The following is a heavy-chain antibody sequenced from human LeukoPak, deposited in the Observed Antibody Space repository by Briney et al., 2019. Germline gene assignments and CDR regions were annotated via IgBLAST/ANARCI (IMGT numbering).Heavy chain of an antibody. Sequence: GGSLRLSCAASGFSFSDYHMNWVRQAPGEGLEWVSSISSRSRYIYYADSVKGRFTTSRDNTKNSLYLQMNNLRAEDTGVYYCARDSAIVVLAYMDVWGKGTTVTVSS. CDR3: ARDSAIVVLAYMDV. CDR1: GFSFSDYH. J-gene: IGHJ6*03. D-gene: IGHD2-15*01. CDR2: ISSRSRYI. V-gene: IGHV3-21*01.